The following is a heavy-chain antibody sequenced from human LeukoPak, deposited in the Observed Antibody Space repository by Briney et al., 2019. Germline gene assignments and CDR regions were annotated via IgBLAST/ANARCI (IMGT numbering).Heavy chain of an antibody. D-gene: IGHD3-3*01. CDR2: IIPIFGTA. J-gene: IGHJ6*03. V-gene: IGHV1-69*05. CDR3: VRGWSGFYGYYYYMDV. CDR1: GGTFSSYA. Sequence: ASVKVSCKASGGTFSSYAISWVRQAPGQGLEWMGGIIPIFGTANYAQKFQGRVTITTDESTSTAYMELSSLRSEDTAVYYCVRGWSGFYGYYYYMDVWGKGPTVTVSS.